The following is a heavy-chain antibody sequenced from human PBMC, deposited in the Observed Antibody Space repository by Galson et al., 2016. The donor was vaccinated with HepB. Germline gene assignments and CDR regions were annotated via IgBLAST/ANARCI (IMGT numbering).Heavy chain of an antibody. V-gene: IGHV4-39*01. CDR1: GGSVTTSTYY. J-gene: IGHJ5*01. D-gene: IGHD4-23*01. CDR2: IYYSGNT. CDR3: ARISALSTTGVVTPDS. Sequence: SETLSLTCTLSGGSVTTSTYYWGWIRQPPGKGLEWIGSIYYSGNTYYKSSLKSRVTMSVDTSKNQFSLRLSSVTAADTAIYYCARISALSTTGVVTPDSWGQGILATVSS.